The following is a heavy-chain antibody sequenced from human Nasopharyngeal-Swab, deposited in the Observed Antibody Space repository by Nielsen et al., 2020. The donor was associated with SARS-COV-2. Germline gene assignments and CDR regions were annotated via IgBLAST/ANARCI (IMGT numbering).Heavy chain of an antibody. Sequence: GGSLRLSCAASGFTFSSYGMHWVRQAPGKGLEWVAVIWYDGSNKYYADSVKGRFTISRDNSKNTLYLQMNSLRAEDTAVYYCTRCGEPGETFGELFEYYFDYWGQGTLVTVSS. J-gene: IGHJ4*02. CDR2: IWYDGSNK. CDR1: GFTFSSYG. V-gene: IGHV3-33*01. D-gene: IGHD3-10*01. CDR3: TRCGEPGETFGELFEYYFDY.